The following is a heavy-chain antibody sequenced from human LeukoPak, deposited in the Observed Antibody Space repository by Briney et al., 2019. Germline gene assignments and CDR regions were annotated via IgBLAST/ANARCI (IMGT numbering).Heavy chain of an antibody. D-gene: IGHD6-19*01. CDR2: IYSGGST. Sequence: GGSLRLSCAASGFTFSSYAMHWVRQAPGKGLEWVSVIYSGGSTYYADSVKGRFTISRDNSKNTLYLQMNSLRAEDTAVYYCARGRYSSGWHFDYWGQGTLVTVSS. V-gene: IGHV3-53*01. CDR3: ARGRYSSGWHFDY. J-gene: IGHJ4*02. CDR1: GFTFSSYA.